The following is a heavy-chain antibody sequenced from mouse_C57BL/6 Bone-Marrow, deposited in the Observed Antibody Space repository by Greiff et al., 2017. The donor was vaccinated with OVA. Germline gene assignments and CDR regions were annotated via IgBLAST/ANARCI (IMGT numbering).Heavy chain of an antibody. V-gene: IGHV14-3*01. CDR3: ARGNVGGSFWAMDC. CDR1: GFNIKNTY. D-gene: IGHD1-1*02. CDR2: IDPANDNT. Sequence: VQLKEPVAELVRPGASVKLSCTASGFNIKNTYMHWVKQRPEQGLEWIGRIDPANDNTKYAPKFQGKATMTADTSSNTAYLQLSSLPSEDTAVYCCARGNVGGSFWAMDCWGQGTSVTVSS. J-gene: IGHJ4*01.